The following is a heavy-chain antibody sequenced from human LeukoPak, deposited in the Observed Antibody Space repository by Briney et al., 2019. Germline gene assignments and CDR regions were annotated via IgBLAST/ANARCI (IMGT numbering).Heavy chain of an antibody. J-gene: IGHJ4*02. CDR2: INSNGGRT. CDR3: VKARYSSSFFFDY. CDR1: GFTFTNYA. V-gene: IGHV3-64D*09. Sequence: GGSLRLSCSTSGFTFTNYAMHWVRQAPGKGLEYVSAINSNGGRTNYADSVKGRFTISRDNSKNTLYLQMSSLRVEDTAVYYCVKARYSSSFFFDYWGQGTLVTVSS. D-gene: IGHD6-6*01.